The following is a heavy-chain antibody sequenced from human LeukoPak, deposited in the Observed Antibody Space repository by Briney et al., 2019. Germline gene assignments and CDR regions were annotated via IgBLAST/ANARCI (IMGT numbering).Heavy chain of an antibody. V-gene: IGHV3-30*18. J-gene: IGHJ6*02. D-gene: IGHD6-13*01. CDR3: AKDHSNSLKNYYYYYGMDV. CDR2: ISYDGSNK. CDR1: GFTFSSYG. Sequence: PGGSLRLSCAASGFTFSSYGMHWVRQAPGKGLEWVAVISYDGSNKYYADSVKGRFTISRDNSKNTLYLQMNSLRAEDTAVYYCAKDHSNSLKNYYYYYGMDVWGQGTTVTVSS.